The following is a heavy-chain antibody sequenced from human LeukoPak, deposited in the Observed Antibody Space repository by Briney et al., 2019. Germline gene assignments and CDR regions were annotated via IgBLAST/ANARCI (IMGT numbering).Heavy chain of an antibody. J-gene: IGHJ4*02. CDR1: GGSFSGYY. CDR3: ARGNGGYYQNFDY. D-gene: IGHD1-26*01. Sequence: EPLSLTCAVYGGSFSGYYWSWIRQPPGKGLEWIGEINHSGSTNYNPSLQSRVTISVDTSKNQFSLKLSSVTAADTAVYYCARGNGGYYQNFDYWGQGTLVTVSS. CDR2: INHSGST. V-gene: IGHV4-34*01.